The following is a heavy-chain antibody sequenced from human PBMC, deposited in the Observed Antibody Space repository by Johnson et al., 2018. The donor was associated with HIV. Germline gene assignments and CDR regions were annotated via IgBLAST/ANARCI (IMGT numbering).Heavy chain of an antibody. CDR3: TTAIVIDVFDI. CDR2: IKRKIEAEAT. Sequence: VQLVESGGGLVKPGGSLRLSCAASGFTFSNVWMSWVRQAPGKGLEWVGRIKRKIEAEATDYAAPVKGRFTISRDDSKNTLFLQMSRLKTDDTAVYYWTTAIVIDVFDIWGQGTMVTVS. J-gene: IGHJ3*02. CDR1: GFTFSNVW. D-gene: IGHD3-16*02. V-gene: IGHV3-15*01.